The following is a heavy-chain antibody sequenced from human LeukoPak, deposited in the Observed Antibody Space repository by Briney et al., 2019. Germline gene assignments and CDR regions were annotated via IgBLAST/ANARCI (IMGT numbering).Heavy chain of an antibody. Sequence: SVKVSCKASGGTFSSYAISWVRQAPGQGLEWMGGIIPIFGTANYAQKFQGRVTITTDESTSTAYMELSSLRSEDTAVYYCARGEWLQPGCYYMDVWGKGTTVTVSS. V-gene: IGHV1-69*05. J-gene: IGHJ6*03. D-gene: IGHD5-24*01. CDR1: GGTFSSYA. CDR2: IIPIFGTA. CDR3: ARGEWLQPGCYYMDV.